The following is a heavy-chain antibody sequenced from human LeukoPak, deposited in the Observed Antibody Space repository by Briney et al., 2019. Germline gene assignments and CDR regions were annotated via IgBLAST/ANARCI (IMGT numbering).Heavy chain of an antibody. V-gene: IGHV4-34*01. CDR3: ASWIGGDV. CDR2: INHSGST. CDR1: GGSFSGYY. D-gene: IGHD1-1*01. J-gene: IGHJ6*02. Sequence: KSSETLSLTCAVYGGSFSGYYWSWIRQPPGKGLEWIGEINHSGSTNYNPSLKSRVTIPVDTSKNQFSLKLSSVTAADTAVYYCASWIGGDVWGQGTTVTVSS.